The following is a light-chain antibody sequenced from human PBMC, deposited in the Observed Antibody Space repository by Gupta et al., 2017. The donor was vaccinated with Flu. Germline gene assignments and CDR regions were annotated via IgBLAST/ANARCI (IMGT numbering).Light chain of an antibody. Sequence: DIQMTQSPSSLSASVGDRVTITCRASQSISSYLNWYQQKPGKAPKLLIYAASSLQSGVPSRFSGSGSGTDFTLTISSRQPEDFATYYCQQSDSTPLRTFGGGTKVEIK. CDR3: QQSDSTPLRT. V-gene: IGKV1-39*01. J-gene: IGKJ4*01. CDR1: QSISSY. CDR2: AAS.